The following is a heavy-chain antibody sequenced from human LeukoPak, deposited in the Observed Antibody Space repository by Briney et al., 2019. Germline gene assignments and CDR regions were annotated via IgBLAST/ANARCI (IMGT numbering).Heavy chain of an antibody. Sequence: GGSLRLSCAASGFTFSNYGMSWVRQAPGKGLEWVSGISSSGGSPYYAASVEGRFTISRDNSKNTLYLQMNSLRAEDTAIYYCAKDKQQLAYFDYWGQGTLVTVSS. J-gene: IGHJ4*02. CDR2: ISSSGGSP. V-gene: IGHV3-23*01. CDR1: GFTFSNYG. D-gene: IGHD6-13*01. CDR3: AKDKQQLAYFDY.